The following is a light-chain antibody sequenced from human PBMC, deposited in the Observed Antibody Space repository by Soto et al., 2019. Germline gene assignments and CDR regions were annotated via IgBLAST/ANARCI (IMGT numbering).Light chain of an antibody. V-gene: IGLV1-44*01. CDR2: YNN. J-gene: IGLJ3*02. CDR3: AAWDDSLNAPV. CDR1: DSNIGSNS. Sequence: QSVLTQPPSASGTAEQVVTISCSGGDSNIGSNSVYWYQHLPGTAPKLLIYYNNQRPSGVPDRFSGSKSGTSASLAISGLQSEDEADYYCAAWDDSLNAPVFGGGTKVTVL.